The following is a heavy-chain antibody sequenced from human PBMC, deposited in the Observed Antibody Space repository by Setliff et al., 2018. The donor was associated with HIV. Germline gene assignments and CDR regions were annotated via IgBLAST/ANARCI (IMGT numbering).Heavy chain of an antibody. J-gene: IGHJ4*02. V-gene: IGHV4-4*07. Sequence: SETLSLTCTVSGGSKSSDYWSWIRQTAGKGLEWIGRIYTSGSTNYNPSLKSRVTMSVDTSKNQFSLKLSSVTAADTAVYYCARSPSSGFDYWGQGTLVTVSS. D-gene: IGHD2-8*02. CDR3: ARSPSSGFDY. CDR1: GGSKSSDY. CDR2: IYTSGST.